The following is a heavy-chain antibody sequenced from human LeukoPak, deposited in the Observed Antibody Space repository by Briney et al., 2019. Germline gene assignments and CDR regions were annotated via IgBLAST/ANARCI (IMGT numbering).Heavy chain of an antibody. D-gene: IGHD6-6*01. Sequence: PSETLSLTCTVSGGSIRGYFWSWIRQPPGKGLEWIGYVYYSGSTNYNPSLKSRVTISVDTSKKQFSLKLSSVTAADTAVYYCARRPDGTSHFDYWGQGTLVTVSS. V-gene: IGHV4-59*08. CDR1: GGSIRGYF. J-gene: IGHJ4*02. CDR2: VYYSGST. CDR3: ARRPDGTSHFDY.